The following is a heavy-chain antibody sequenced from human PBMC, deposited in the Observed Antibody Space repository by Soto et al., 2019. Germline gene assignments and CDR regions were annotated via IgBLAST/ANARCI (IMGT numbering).Heavy chain of an antibody. CDR2: IYHSGST. J-gene: IGHJ5*02. CDR1: GGSISSGGYS. V-gene: IGHV4-30-2*01. CDR3: ARHHSSSWSWLWWFDP. D-gene: IGHD6-13*01. Sequence: SGTLSLTCAVSGGSISSGGYSWSWIRQPPGKGLEWIGYIYHSGSTYYNPSLKSRVTISVDRSKNQFSLKLSSVTAADTAVYYCARHHSSSWSWLWWFDPWGQGTLVTVSS.